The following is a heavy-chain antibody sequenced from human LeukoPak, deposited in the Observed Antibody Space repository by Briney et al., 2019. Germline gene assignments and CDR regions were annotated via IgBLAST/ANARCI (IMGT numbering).Heavy chain of an antibody. Sequence: SETLSLTCTVSGGSISSYYWSWIRQPAGKGLEWIGRIYTSGSTNYNPSLKSRVTISVGKSKNQFSLKLSSVTAADTAVYYCARDPVYSLVVPGAVPSGFDPCGQGTLVTVSS. CDR2: IYTSGST. CDR3: ARDPVYSLVVPGAVPSGFDP. V-gene: IGHV4-4*07. CDR1: GGSISSYY. D-gene: IGHD2-2*01. J-gene: IGHJ5*02.